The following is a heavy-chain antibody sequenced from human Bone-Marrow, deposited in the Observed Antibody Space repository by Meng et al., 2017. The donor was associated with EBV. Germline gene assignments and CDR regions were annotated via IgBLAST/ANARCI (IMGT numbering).Heavy chain of an antibody. D-gene: IGHD5-24*01. CDR3: AKGGEGEMATILRFIDY. J-gene: IGHJ4*02. CDR1: GFTFSSDG. CDR2: ISYDGSNK. V-gene: IGHV3-30*18. Sequence: QVHLVESGGVVVQRVRSLRLSCAASGFTFSSDGMHWVRQAPGKGLGWVAVISYDGSNKYYAGSVKGRFTISRDNSKNTLFLQMNSLRAEDTAVYYCAKGGEGEMATILRFIDYWGQGTMVTVSS.